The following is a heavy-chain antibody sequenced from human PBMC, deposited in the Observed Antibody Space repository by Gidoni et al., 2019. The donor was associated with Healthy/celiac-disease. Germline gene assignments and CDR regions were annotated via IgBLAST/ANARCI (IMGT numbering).Heavy chain of an antibody. J-gene: IGHJ4*02. Sequence: QVQLVESGGGVVPPGRSLRLSCAASGFTLRSYAMHWVRQAPGKGLEWVAVISYDGSNKYYADSVKGRFTISRDNSKNTLYLQMNSLRAEDTAVYYCAREARWGSYRAYYFDYWGQGTLVTVSS. V-gene: IGHV3-30-3*01. D-gene: IGHD3-16*02. CDR1: GFTLRSYA. CDR2: ISYDGSNK. CDR3: AREARWGSYRAYYFDY.